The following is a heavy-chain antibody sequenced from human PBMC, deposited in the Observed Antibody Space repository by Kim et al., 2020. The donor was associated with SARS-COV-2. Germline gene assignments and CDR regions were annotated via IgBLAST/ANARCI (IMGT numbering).Heavy chain of an antibody. J-gene: IGHJ4*02. V-gene: IGHV3-48*02. CDR3: ARDPEYIISAGFDH. D-gene: IGHD6-6*01. Sequence: GGSLRLSCAASGFTFSDYSMNWVRQAPGKGLQWVSYISSSSSTIYYEDSVKGRFTVYRDNAKNSLYLQMNSLGDEDTAVYFCARDPEYIISAGFDHWGQGTLVTVSS. CDR2: ISSSSSTI. CDR1: GFTFSDYS.